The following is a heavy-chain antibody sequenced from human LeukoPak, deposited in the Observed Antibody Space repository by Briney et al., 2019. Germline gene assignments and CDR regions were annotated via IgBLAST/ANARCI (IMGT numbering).Heavy chain of an antibody. CDR1: GGTFSSYA. CDR3: AREAVGGSNFDY. V-gene: IGHV1-69*13. CDR2: IIPIFGTA. Sequence: GASVKVSCKASGGTFSSYAISWVRQAPGQGLEWMGGIIPIFGTANYAQKFQGRVTITADEPTSTAYMELSSLRSEDTAVYYCAREAVGGSNFDYWGQGTLVTVSS. D-gene: IGHD3-16*01. J-gene: IGHJ4*02.